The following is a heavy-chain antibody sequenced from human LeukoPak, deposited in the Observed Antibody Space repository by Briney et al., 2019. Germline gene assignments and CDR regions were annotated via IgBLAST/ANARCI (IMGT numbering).Heavy chain of an antibody. Sequence: ASVKVSCKASGYTFTSYYMHWVRQAPGQGLEWMGIINPSGGSTSYAQKFQGRVTMTRDMSTSTVYMELSSLRSEDTAVYYCAKPGGSGIRYNWFDPWGQGTLVTVSS. D-gene: IGHD3-10*01. V-gene: IGHV1-46*01. J-gene: IGHJ5*02. CDR1: GYTFTSYY. CDR3: AKPGGSGIRYNWFDP. CDR2: INPSGGST.